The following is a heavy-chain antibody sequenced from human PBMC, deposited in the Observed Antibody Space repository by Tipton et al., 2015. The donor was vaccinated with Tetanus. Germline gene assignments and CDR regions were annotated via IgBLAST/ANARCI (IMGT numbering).Heavy chain of an antibody. CDR3: AEGRRFCSSNSCHEYYFDS. CDR1: GGSISNSEYY. Sequence: TLSLTCSLSGGSISNSEYYWAWIRQPPGKGLEWIGSVFDSGTSYYNPSLKSRVTISVDTSKNLFSLRLSSGTAAETAVYYCAEGRRFCSSNSCHEYYFDSWGRGTLVTVSS. J-gene: IGHJ4*02. V-gene: IGHV4-39*02. CDR2: VFDSGTS. D-gene: IGHD2-2*01.